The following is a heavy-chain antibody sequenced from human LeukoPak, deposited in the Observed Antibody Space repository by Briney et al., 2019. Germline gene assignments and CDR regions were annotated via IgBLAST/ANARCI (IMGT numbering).Heavy chain of an antibody. CDR3: ARLGGDPEPYGMDV. Sequence: GGSLRLSCAASGFTFSSYGMHWVRQAPGKGLEWVSVIYSGGSTYYADSVKGRFTISRDNSKNTLYLQMNSLRAEDTAVYYCARLGGDPEPYGMDVWGQGTTVTVSS. CDR1: GFTFSSYG. CDR2: IYSGGST. J-gene: IGHJ6*02. V-gene: IGHV3-53*01. D-gene: IGHD2-21*02.